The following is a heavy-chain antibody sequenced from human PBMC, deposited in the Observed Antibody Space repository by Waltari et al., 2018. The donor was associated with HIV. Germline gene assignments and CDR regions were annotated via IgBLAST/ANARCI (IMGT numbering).Heavy chain of an antibody. CDR1: GFTFSSYW. D-gene: IGHD6-13*01. Sequence: EVQLVESGGGLVQPGGSLRLSCAASGFTFSSYWMSWVRQAPGKGLEWVANIKQDGSEKYYVDSVKGRFTLSRDNAKNSLYLQMNSLRAEDTAVYYCARDARIAAARDWFDPWGQGTLVTVSS. V-gene: IGHV3-7*04. J-gene: IGHJ5*02. CDR2: IKQDGSEK. CDR3: ARDARIAAARDWFDP.